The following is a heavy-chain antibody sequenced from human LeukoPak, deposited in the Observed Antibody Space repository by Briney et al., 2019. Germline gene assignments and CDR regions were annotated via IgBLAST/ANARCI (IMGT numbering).Heavy chain of an antibody. CDR1: GFTFDDYA. CDR2: ISGDGGST. D-gene: IGHD6-13*01. J-gene: IGHJ4*02. CDR3: AKDRGSSSWDPAFDY. Sequence: PGGSLRLSCAASGFTFDDYAMHWVRHAPGKGLEWVSLISGDGGSTYYADSVKGRFTISRDNSKNSLYLQVNSLRTEDTALYYCAKDRGSSSWDPAFDYWGQGTLVTVSS. V-gene: IGHV3-43*02.